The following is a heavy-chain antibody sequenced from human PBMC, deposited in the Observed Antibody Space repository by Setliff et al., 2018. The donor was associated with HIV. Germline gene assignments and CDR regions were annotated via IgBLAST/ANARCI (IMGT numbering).Heavy chain of an antibody. CDR2: IHTSGST. CDR1: GGSISSGSYY. CDR3: ARVGYHGSGRYSFDY. J-gene: IGHJ4*02. Sequence: LSLTCTVSGGSISSGSYYWSWIRQPAGKGLEWIGHIHTSGSTKYNPSLKSRVTISADTSKNQFSLNLSSVTAAKTAVYYCARVGYHGSGRYSFDYWGQGTLVTVSS. V-gene: IGHV4-61*09. D-gene: IGHD3-10*01.